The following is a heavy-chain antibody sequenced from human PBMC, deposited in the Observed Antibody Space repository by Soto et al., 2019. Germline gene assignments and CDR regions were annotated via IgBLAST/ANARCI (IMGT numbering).Heavy chain of an antibody. Sequence: SETLSLTCAVYGGSFSGYYWTWIRQPPGKGLESIGEISHSGSTNYNPSLKSRVTISVDTSKNHFSLKLGSVTAADTAVYYCARSSGWYKLDSWGQGTLVTVSS. J-gene: IGHJ4*02. CDR2: ISHSGST. CDR3: ARSSGWYKLDS. D-gene: IGHD6-19*01. V-gene: IGHV4-34*01. CDR1: GGSFSGYY.